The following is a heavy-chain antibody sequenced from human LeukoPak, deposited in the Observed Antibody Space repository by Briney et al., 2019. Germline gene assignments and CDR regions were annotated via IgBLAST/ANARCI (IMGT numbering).Heavy chain of an antibody. D-gene: IGHD1-26*01. CDR3: ARISLGAIWGYYYDMDV. CDR1: GGTFSSYS. V-gene: IGHV1-69*01. Sequence: SVKVSCKASGGTFSSYSISWIRQAPGQGLEWMGGIIPIFDTADYAQKFQGRVTITADESTSTAYMELSSLRSEDTAVFYCARISLGAIWGYYYDMDVWGQGTTVTVSS. J-gene: IGHJ6*02. CDR2: IIPIFDTA.